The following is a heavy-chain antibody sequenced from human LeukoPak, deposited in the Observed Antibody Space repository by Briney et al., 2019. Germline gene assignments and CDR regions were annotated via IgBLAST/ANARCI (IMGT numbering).Heavy chain of an antibody. CDR3: ARGGVTLTY. D-gene: IGHD2-21*02. CDR2: INHSGST. CDR1: GESFSGYY. V-gene: IGHV4-34*01. Sequence: SETLSLTCAVYGESFSGYYWSWIRQPPGKGLEWIGEINHSGSTNYNPSLKSRVTISVDTSKNQFSLKLSSVTAADTAVYYCARGGVTLTYWGQGTLVTVSS. J-gene: IGHJ4*02.